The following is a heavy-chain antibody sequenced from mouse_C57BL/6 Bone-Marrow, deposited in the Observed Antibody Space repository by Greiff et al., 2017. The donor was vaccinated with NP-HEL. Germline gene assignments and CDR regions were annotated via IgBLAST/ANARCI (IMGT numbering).Heavy chain of an antibody. D-gene: IGHD1-1*01. V-gene: IGHV1-9*01. J-gene: IGHJ4*01. Sequence: VQLQQSGAELMKPGASVKLSCKATGYTFTGYWIEWVKQRPGHGLEWIGEILPGSGSTNYNEKFKSKATFTADTSSNTASMQLSSQTTEDSAIYYCERGNYYYAMDYWGQGTSVTVSS. CDR1: GYTFTGYW. CDR3: ERGNYYYAMDY. CDR2: ILPGSGST.